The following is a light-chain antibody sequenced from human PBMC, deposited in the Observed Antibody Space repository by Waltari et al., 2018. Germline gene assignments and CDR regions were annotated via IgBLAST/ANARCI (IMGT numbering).Light chain of an antibody. Sequence: SYELTQPPSVSVSPGQTARITCSGDALPRKYAYWYQQKSGQAPGLVMYEDSKRPPGIPEGFSGSGAGTMATLTISGAQAEDEADYYCYSTDGSGNERVFGGGTKLTV. CDR3: YSTDGSGNERV. CDR2: EDS. V-gene: IGLV3-10*01. J-gene: IGLJ2*01. CDR1: ALPRKY.